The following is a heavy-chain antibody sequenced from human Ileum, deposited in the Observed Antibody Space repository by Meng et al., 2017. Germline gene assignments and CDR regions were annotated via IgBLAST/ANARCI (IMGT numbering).Heavy chain of an antibody. CDR1: VASISSHY. D-gene: IGHD3-22*01. CDR3: ARLLDSSDWGWFDP. Sequence: QGELQESGPGLVKPSQTLALTCSVSVASISSHYWTWIRQPPGKGLEYIGYIYYRGGASYNPSLRSRVTMSVDTSKNQFSLNLSSVTAADTAVYYCARLLDSSDWGWFDPWGQGTLVTVSS. V-gene: IGHV4-59*08. CDR2: IYYRGGA. J-gene: IGHJ5*02.